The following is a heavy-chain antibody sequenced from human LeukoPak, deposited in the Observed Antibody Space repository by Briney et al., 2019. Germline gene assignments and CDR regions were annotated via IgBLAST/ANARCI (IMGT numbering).Heavy chain of an antibody. Sequence: ASVKVSCKASGYTFSSSGISWVRQAPGQGLEWMGWISPYNDDTRYEQTLQGRVTMTTDTSTSTVYMELRSLRSDDTAVYYCARDRGIAEADSFDPWGQGTLVTVSS. CDR1: GYTFSSSG. J-gene: IGHJ5*02. CDR2: ISPYNDDT. D-gene: IGHD6-13*01. V-gene: IGHV1-18*01. CDR3: ARDRGIAEADSFDP.